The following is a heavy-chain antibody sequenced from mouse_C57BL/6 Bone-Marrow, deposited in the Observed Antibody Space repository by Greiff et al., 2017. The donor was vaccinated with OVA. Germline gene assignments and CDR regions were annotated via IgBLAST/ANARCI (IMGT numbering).Heavy chain of an antibody. D-gene: IGHD2-3*01. J-gene: IGHJ4*01. CDR3: TGDGYHAYTMDY. CDR2: IYPGNSDT. Sequence: EVQLQQSGTVLARPGASVKMSCKTSGYTFTSYWMHWVKQRPGQGLEWIGAIYPGNSDTSYNQKFKGKAKLTAVTSASTAYMELSSLTNEDSAVYYCTGDGYHAYTMDYWGQGTSVTVSS. V-gene: IGHV1-5*01. CDR1: GYTFTSYW.